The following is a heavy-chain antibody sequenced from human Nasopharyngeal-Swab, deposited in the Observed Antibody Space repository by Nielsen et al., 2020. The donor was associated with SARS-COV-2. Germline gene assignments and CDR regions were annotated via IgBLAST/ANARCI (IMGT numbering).Heavy chain of an antibody. CDR1: GFTFSSHT. V-gene: IGHV3-21*06. CDR2: ISPTSDYI. J-gene: IGHJ5*01. D-gene: IGHD4-17*01. Sequence: GGSLRLSCAASGFTFSSHTMNWVRQAPGKGLEWVSSISPTSDYIYYAESVKGRFTISRDNAKNSLFLQMNSLRAEETAIYYCVRGSDGHYDSWGQGALITVSS. CDR3: VRGSDGHYDS.